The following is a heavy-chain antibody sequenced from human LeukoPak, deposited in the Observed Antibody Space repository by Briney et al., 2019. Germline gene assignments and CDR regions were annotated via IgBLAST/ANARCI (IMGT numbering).Heavy chain of an antibody. CDR3: ARAQCDWGRGANCDIEGNNYFDY. Sequence: SETLSLTCTVSGGSISSYYWSWIRQPPGKGLEWIGYIYYSGSTNYNPSLKSRVTISVDTSKNHFSLKLSSVTAADTAVYYCARAQCDWGRGANCDIEGNNYFDYWGQGTLVTVSS. V-gene: IGHV4-59*01. J-gene: IGHJ4*02. CDR2: IYYSGST. D-gene: IGHD4/OR15-4a*01. CDR1: GGSISSYY.